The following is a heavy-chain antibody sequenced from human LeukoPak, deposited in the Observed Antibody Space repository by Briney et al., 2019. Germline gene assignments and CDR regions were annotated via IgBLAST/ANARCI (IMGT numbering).Heavy chain of an antibody. CDR3: ARGGVVVTALRFDY. CDR2: IYHTGST. Sequence: SETLSLTCIVSGDSIATGGYYWGWIRQFPGKGLEWLGYIYHTGSTIYNPSLKSRLSMSVDSSKTQFSLHLNSVTAADTAVYFCARGGVVVTALRFDYWGQGALVTVSS. D-gene: IGHD2-21*02. CDR1: GDSIATGGYY. J-gene: IGHJ4*02. V-gene: IGHV4-31*02.